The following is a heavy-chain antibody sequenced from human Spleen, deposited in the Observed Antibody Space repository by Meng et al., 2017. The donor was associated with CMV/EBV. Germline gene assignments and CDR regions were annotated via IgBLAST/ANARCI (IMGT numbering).Heavy chain of an antibody. J-gene: IGHJ6*02. CDR2: IYYSGST. CDR3: ARDPYCGGDCYPPAGMDV. Sequence: SETLSLTCIVSGASISNFYWTCIRQPPGKGLEWIGSIYYSGSTYYNPSLKSRVTISVDTSKNQFSLKLSSVTAADTAVYYCARDPYCGGDCYPPAGMDVWGQGTTVTVSS. D-gene: IGHD2-21*01. V-gene: IGHV4-59*12. CDR1: GASISNFY.